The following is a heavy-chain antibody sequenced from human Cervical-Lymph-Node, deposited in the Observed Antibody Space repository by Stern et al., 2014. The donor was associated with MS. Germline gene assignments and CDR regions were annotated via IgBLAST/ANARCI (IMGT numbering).Heavy chain of an antibody. J-gene: IGHJ6*02. D-gene: IGHD3-10*01. V-gene: IGHV3-30-3*01. CDR2: ISYDGSKA. CDR1: GFNFSSYA. Sequence: QMQLVQSGGGVVQPGRSLRLSCAATGFNFSSYAMQWVRQAPGKGLEWWAVISYDGSKAYYADSVKGRFTISRYNSKKTLVLQMNSLRPEDTADYYCARDLLWFGEFDWGAMDVWGHGTTVTVSS. CDR3: ARDLLWFGEFDWGAMDV.